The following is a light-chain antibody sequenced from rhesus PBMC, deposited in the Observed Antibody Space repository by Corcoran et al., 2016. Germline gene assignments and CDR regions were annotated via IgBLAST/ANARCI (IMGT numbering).Light chain of an antibody. CDR1: ENVNKF. Sequence: DIQMTQSPSSLSASVGDRVTITCRASENVNKFLHWYQQKPGKAPKLLIYGTSPLQSEVPSRFRGSGSGTDFPLTISSLQPEDFATYYCQHSYTIPFTFGPGTKLDIK. V-gene: IGKV1-74*01. J-gene: IGKJ3*01. CDR2: GTS. CDR3: QHSYTIPFT.